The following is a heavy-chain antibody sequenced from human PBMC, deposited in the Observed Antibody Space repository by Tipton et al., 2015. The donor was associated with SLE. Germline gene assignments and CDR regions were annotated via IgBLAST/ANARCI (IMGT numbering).Heavy chain of an antibody. D-gene: IGHD6-13*01. J-gene: IGHJ4*02. CDR3: AKDLSAGIAAAGFDY. CDR2: IRYDGSNK. V-gene: IGHV3-30*02. CDR1: GFTFSSYG. Sequence: SLRLSCAASGFTFSSYGMHWVRQAPGKGLEWVAFIRYDGSNKYYADSVKGRFTISRDNSKNTLYLQMNSLRAEDTAVYYCAKDLSAGIAAAGFDYWGQGTLVTVSS.